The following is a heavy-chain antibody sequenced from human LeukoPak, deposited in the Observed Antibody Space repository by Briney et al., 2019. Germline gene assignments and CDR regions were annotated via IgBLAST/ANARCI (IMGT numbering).Heavy chain of an antibody. D-gene: IGHD3-9*01. CDR1: GFTFSSYA. Sequence: GGSLRLSCAASGFTFSSYAMSWVRQAPGKGLEWVSAISGSGGSTYSADSVKGRFTISRGNSKNTLYLQVNSLRAEDTAVYYCARDLRGSIVRYFDYWGQGTLVTVSS. V-gene: IGHV3-23*01. CDR2: ISGSGGST. J-gene: IGHJ4*02. CDR3: ARDLRGSIVRYFDY.